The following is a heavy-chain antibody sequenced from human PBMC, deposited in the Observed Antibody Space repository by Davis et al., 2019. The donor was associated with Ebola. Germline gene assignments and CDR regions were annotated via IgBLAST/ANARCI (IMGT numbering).Heavy chain of an antibody. Sequence: GESLKIFCAASGFTFDDYAMSWVRQAPGKGLEWVSGINWNGGSTGYADSVKGRFTISRDNAKNSLYLQMNSLTDEDTAIYYCARDGWGSSWVRGMDVWGQGTTVTVSS. CDR3: ARDGWGSSWVRGMDV. V-gene: IGHV3-20*04. D-gene: IGHD6-13*01. CDR1: GFTFDDYA. CDR2: INWNGGST. J-gene: IGHJ6*02.